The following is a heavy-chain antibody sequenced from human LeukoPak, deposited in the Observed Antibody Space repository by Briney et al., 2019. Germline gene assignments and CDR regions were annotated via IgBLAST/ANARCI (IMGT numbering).Heavy chain of an antibody. J-gene: IGHJ4*02. CDR3: AKDGATMGYYFDY. Sequence: GGSLRLSCAASGSTFSSHAMHWVRQAPGKGLEWVAVISYDGGDSVYAESVKGRFTISRDNSKNTLYLQMNSLRTEDTAVYYCAKDGATMGYYFDYWGQGTLVTVSS. V-gene: IGHV3-30*18. CDR2: ISYDGGDS. CDR1: GSTFSSHA. D-gene: IGHD5-12*01.